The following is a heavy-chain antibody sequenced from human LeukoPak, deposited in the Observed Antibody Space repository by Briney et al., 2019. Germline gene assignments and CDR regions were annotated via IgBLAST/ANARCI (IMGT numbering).Heavy chain of an antibody. CDR2: ISYDGSNK. V-gene: IGHV3-30-3*01. Sequence: GGSLRLSCAASGFTFSSYAMHWVRQAPGKGLEWVAVISYDGSNKYYADSVKGRFTISRDNSKNTLYLQMNSLRSDDTAVYYCARDDSSGYYVPLDYWGQGTLVTVSS. CDR1: GFTFSSYA. CDR3: ARDDSSGYYVPLDY. D-gene: IGHD3-22*01. J-gene: IGHJ4*02.